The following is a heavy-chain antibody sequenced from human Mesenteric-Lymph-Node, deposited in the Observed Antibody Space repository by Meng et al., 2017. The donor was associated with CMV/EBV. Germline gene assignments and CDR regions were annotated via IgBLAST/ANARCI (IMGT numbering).Heavy chain of an antibody. CDR2: IIPIFGTA. Sequence: SVKVSCKASGCTFSSYAISWVRQAPGQGLEWMGGIIPIFGTANYAQKFQGRVTITTDESTSTAYMELSSLRSEDTAVYYCARDRVGGSYSGSSHWFDPWGQGTLVTVSS. D-gene: IGHD1-26*01. CDR3: ARDRVGGSYSGSSHWFDP. J-gene: IGHJ5*02. V-gene: IGHV1-69*05. CDR1: GCTFSSYA.